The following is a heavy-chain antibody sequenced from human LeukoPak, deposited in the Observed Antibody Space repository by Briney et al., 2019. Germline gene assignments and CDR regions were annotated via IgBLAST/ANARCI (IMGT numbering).Heavy chain of an antibody. CDR2: ISYDGSNK. V-gene: IGHV3-30-3*01. Sequence: AGGSLRLSCAASGFTFSSYAMHWVRQAPGKGLGWVAVISYDGSNKYYADSVKGRFTISRDNSKNTLYLQMNSLRAEDTAVYYCAKDPSDSGAPDWGQGTLVTVSS. J-gene: IGHJ4*02. CDR3: AKDPSDSGAPD. CDR1: GFTFSSYA. D-gene: IGHD3-10*01.